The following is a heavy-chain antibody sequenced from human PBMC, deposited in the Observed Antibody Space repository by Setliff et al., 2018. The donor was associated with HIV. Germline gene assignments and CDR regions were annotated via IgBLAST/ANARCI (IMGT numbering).Heavy chain of an antibody. CDR1: GGSISSHY. CDR3: ARVPGVVVVVAANWYFDL. Sequence: PSETLSLTCTVSGGSISSHYWSWVRQPPGKGLEWIGYIYYSGSTYYNPSLKSRVTISVDTSNNQFSLKLSSVTAADTAVYYCARVPGVVVVVAANWYFDLWGRGTLVTVSS. CDR2: IYYSGST. V-gene: IGHV4-59*06. D-gene: IGHD2-15*01. J-gene: IGHJ2*01.